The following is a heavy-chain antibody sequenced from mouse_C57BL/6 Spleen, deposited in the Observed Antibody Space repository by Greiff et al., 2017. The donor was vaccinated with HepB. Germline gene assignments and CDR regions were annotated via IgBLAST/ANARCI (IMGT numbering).Heavy chain of an antibody. Sequence: QVQLQQSGPGLVQPSQSLSITCTVSGFSLTSYGVHWVRQSPGKGLEWLGVIWSGGSTDYNAAFISRLSISKDNSKSQVFFKMNSLQADDTAIYYCARDPTTVVAPYYYAMDYWGQGTSVTVSS. CDR2: IWSGGST. CDR1: GFSLTSYG. D-gene: IGHD1-1*01. V-gene: IGHV2-2*01. J-gene: IGHJ4*01. CDR3: ARDPTTVVAPYYYAMDY.